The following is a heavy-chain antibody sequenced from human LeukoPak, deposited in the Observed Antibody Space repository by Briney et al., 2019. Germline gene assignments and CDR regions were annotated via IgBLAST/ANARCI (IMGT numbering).Heavy chain of an antibody. Sequence: SETLSLTCAVYGGSFSGYYWSWIRQPPGKGLEWIGEINHSGSTNYNPSLKSRVTISVDTSKNQFSLKLSSVTAADTAVYYCARKQTVTTFYFDYWGQGTLVTVSS. CDR2: INHSGST. CDR1: GGSFSGYY. J-gene: IGHJ4*02. CDR3: ARKQTVTTFYFDY. D-gene: IGHD4-17*01. V-gene: IGHV4-34*01.